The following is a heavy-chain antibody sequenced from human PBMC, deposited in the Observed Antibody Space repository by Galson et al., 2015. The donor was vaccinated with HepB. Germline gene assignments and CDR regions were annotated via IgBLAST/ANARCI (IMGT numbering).Heavy chain of an antibody. CDR2: ISSTAIYT. D-gene: IGHD4-17*01. V-gene: IGHV3-11*06. Sequence: SLRLSCAASGFTFSDYYMSWIRQAPGKGLEWLSYISSTAIYTNYAHSVKGRLTISRDNVKNSVFLQMNSLRADDTAVYFCARVAHSDYGDHAHFDYWGQGALVTVSS. CDR3: ARVAHSDYGDHAHFDY. J-gene: IGHJ4*02. CDR1: GFTFSDYY.